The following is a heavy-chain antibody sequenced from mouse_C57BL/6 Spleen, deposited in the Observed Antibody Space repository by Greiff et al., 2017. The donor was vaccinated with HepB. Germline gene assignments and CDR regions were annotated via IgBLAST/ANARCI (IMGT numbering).Heavy chain of an antibody. CDR3: ARFPITTVVATPGAWYFDV. V-gene: IGHV1-59*01. D-gene: IGHD1-1*01. Sequence: QVQLQQPGAELVRPGTSVKLSCKASGYTFTSYWMHWVKQRPGQGLEWIGVIDPSDSYTNYNQKFKGKATLTVDTSSSTAYMQLSSLTSEDSAVYYCARFPITTVVATPGAWYFDVWGTGTTVTVSS. J-gene: IGHJ1*03. CDR2: IDPSDSYT. CDR1: GYTFTSYW.